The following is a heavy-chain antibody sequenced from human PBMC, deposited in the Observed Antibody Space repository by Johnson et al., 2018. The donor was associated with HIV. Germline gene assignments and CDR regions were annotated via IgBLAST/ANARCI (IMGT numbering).Heavy chain of an antibody. J-gene: IGHJ3*02. V-gene: IGHV3-53*01. CDR2: IYSGGST. Sequence: VQLVESGGGVVQPGRSLRLSCAASGFTVSSNYMSLVRQAPGKGLEWVSVIYSGGSTYYADSVNGRFTIPRDNSKNTLYLQMNSLRAEDTAVYYCVKGIVVGVGAFDSSGGDAFEIWGQGTMVTVSS. CDR3: VKGIVVGVGAFDSSGGDAFEI. D-gene: IGHD3-22*01. CDR1: GFTVSSNY.